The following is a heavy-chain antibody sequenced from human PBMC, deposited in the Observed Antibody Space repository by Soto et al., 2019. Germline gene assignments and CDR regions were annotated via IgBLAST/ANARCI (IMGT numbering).Heavy chain of an antibody. V-gene: IGHV3-23*01. Sequence: GGSLRLSCAASGFTFSSYAMSWVRQAPGKGLEWVSAISGSGGSTYYADSVKGRFTISRDNSKNTLYLQMNSLRAEDTAVYYCAKSLRIRGKYYYYGMDVWGQGTTVTVSS. CDR3: AKSLRIRGKYYYYGMDV. J-gene: IGHJ6*02. CDR1: GFTFSSYA. CDR2: ISGSGGST. D-gene: IGHD4-17*01.